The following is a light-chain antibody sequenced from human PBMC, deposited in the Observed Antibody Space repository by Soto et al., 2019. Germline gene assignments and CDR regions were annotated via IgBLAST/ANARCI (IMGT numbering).Light chain of an antibody. Sequence: EIVLTQTPATLSLSPGERATLSCGASQTVAFTHVAWYQQRPGLAPRLLIYSESNRATGIPDRFAASGSGTDFTLTINRLEPEDSAIYYCQAYGGSPDIFGQGTKVEIK. CDR2: SES. V-gene: IGKV3D-20*01. J-gene: IGKJ2*01. CDR1: QTVAFTH. CDR3: QAYGGSPDI.